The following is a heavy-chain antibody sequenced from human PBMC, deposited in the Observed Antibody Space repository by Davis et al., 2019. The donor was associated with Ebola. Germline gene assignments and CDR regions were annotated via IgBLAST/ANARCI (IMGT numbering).Heavy chain of an antibody. CDR2: ISGSGGDT. CDR1: GFTFRSYA. J-gene: IGHJ4*02. D-gene: IGHD5-12*01. Sequence: PGGSLRLSCLASGFTFRSYAMTWVRQAPGKGLEWVSAISGSGGDTFYADSVKGRFTISRDNAKNSLYLQMNSLRAEDTAVYYCARPDLGWLRTPVYFDYWGQGTLVTVSS. CDR3: ARPDLGWLRTPVYFDY. V-gene: IGHV3-23*01.